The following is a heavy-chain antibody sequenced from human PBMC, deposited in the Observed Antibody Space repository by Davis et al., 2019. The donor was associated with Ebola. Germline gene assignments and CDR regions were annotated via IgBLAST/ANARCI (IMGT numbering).Heavy chain of an antibody. D-gene: IGHD4-17*01. V-gene: IGHV3-11*05. CDR2: ISSSSSYI. CDR1: GFTFSDYY. J-gene: IGHJ5*02. CDR3: AREGKTAVNMYWFDP. Sequence: GESLKISCAAPGFTFSDYYMSWIRQAPGKGLEWVSSISSSSSYIYYADSVKGRFTISRDNAKNSLYLQMNSLRAEDTAVYYCAREGKTAVNMYWFDPWGQGTLVTVSS.